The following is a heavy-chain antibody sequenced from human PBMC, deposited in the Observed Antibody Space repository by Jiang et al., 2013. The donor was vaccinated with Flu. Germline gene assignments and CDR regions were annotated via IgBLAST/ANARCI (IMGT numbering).Heavy chain of an antibody. CDR2: IIPVPDMS. CDR3: AKEEPAGPLAITGGGFHV. J-gene: IGHJ4*02. D-gene: IGHD1-14*01. CDR1: GGTLSNFV. Sequence: GAEVKKPGSSVKVSCKASGGTLSNFVINWVRQAPGQGLEWLGRIIPVPDMSNYAQNSQGRLKFSADTSTSTVYMELNTLRSDDTAFYYCAKEEPAGPLAITGGGFHVWGQGTLVTVSS. V-gene: IGHV1-69*04.